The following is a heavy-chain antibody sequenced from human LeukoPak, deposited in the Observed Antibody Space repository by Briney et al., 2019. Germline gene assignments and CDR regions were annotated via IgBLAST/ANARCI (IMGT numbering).Heavy chain of an antibody. CDR2: IYYGGST. Sequence: SSETLSLTCTVSGASTGSRTYYWDWFRQPPGKGLEWIGNIYYGGSTHYNPSLKSRVTISVDTSKNQFSLKLNSVTAADTAVYYCATHRGAGPGDYENAFEIWGQGTMVTVSS. CDR3: ATHRGAGPGDYENAFEI. D-gene: IGHD4-17*01. V-gene: IGHV4-39*01. CDR1: GASTGSRTYY. J-gene: IGHJ3*02.